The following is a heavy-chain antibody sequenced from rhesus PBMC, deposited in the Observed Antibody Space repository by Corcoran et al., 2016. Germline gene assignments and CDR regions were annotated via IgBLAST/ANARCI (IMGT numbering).Heavy chain of an antibody. J-gene: IGHJ1*01. V-gene: IGHV4-99*01. CDR3: ARIHPEYFEL. Sequence: QVQLRESGPGLVKPSETLSLTCAVSGYSISSGSFWGWIRQPPGKGLEYLGYISIVSQRNSYNPTLKSRVTISKDTSKNQCSLNLASVTAADTAVYYCARIHPEYFELWGQGALVIVSS. CDR1: GYSISSGSF. D-gene: IGHD4-23*01. CDR2: ISIVSQRN.